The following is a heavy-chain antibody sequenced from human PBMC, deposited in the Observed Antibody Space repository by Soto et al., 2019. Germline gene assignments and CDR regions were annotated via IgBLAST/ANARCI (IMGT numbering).Heavy chain of an antibody. CDR1: GGSISSYS. D-gene: IGHD3-10*01. Sequence: SETLSLTCTVSGGSISSYSWSWIRQPPGKGLEWIGYIYHSGSTNDNPSHKSRVTLSVDTSKNQFSLKLSSVTAADTAVYYCARYHGSGGKYYYYGMDVWGQGTTVTVSS. CDR2: IYHSGST. J-gene: IGHJ6*02. V-gene: IGHV4-59*08. CDR3: ARYHGSGGKYYYYGMDV.